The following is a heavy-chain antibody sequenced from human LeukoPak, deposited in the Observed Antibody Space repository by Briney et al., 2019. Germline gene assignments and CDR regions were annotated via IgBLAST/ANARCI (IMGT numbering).Heavy chain of an antibody. CDR3: ARVRGAVDALGWFLP. D-gene: IGHD1-26*01. Sequence: PSETLSLTSSVSVGSITSDYWSWIRQPPGKGLEWLGFISHSGSSNYNPSLKSRVTMSVDTSKTQFSLRLSSVTAADTASYYCARVRGAVDALGWFLPWGQGTLVTVSS. CDR1: VGSITSDY. CDR2: ISHSGSS. J-gene: IGHJ5*02. V-gene: IGHV4-59*01.